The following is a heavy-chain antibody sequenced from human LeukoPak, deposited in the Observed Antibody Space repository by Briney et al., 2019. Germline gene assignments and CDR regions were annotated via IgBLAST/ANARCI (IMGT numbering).Heavy chain of an antibody. CDR1: GFTFSSYS. CDR2: ISSSSSYI. D-gene: IGHD2-2*01. Sequence: PGGSLRLSCAASGFTFSSYSMNWVRQAPGKGLEWVSSISSSSSYIYYADSVKGRFTISRDNAKNSLYLQMNSLRAEDTAVYYCARALIVVVPAAISEPPTRTVSSFFNGMDVWGQGTTVTVSS. V-gene: IGHV3-21*04. J-gene: IGHJ6*02. CDR3: ARALIVVVPAAISEPPTRTVSSFFNGMDV.